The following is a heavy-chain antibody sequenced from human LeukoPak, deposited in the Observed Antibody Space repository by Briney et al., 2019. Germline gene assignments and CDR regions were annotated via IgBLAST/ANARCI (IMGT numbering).Heavy chain of an antibody. V-gene: IGHV1-2*02. CDR3: ARDQGQEWLRIEIDYYYYMDV. D-gene: IGHD5-12*01. J-gene: IGHJ6*03. Sequence: ASVKVSCKASGYTFTDYYMHWVRQATGQGLEWMGWINPNSGGTNYAQKFQGRVTMTRDTSISTAYMELSRLRSDDTAVYYCARDQGQEWLRIEIDYYYYMDVWGKGTTVTISS. CDR2: INPNSGGT. CDR1: GYTFTDYY.